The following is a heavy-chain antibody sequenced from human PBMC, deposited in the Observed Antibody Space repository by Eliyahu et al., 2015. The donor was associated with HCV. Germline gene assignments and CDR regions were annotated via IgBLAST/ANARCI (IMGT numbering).Heavy chain of an antibody. CDR1: GFTFSSYA. CDR2: ISYDGXNK. Sequence: QVQLVESGGGVVQPGRSLRLSCAASGFTFSSYAMHWVRQAPGKGLEWVAVISYDGXNKYYADSVKGRFTISRDNSKNTLYLQMNSLRAEDTAVYYCARDLSRSGGGFDYWGQGTLVTVSS. CDR3: ARDLSRSGGGFDY. V-gene: IGHV3-30-3*01. J-gene: IGHJ4*02. D-gene: IGHD6-19*01.